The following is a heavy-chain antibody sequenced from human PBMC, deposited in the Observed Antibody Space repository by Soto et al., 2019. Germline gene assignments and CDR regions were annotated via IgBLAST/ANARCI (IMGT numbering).Heavy chain of an antibody. CDR1: GFTFDDYA. J-gene: IGHJ4*02. CDR3: AKSQSPMVRGVIEAFDY. D-gene: IGHD3-10*01. V-gene: IGHV3-20*04. Sequence: EVQLVESGGGVVRPGGSLRLSCVASGFTFDDYAMSWVRQVPGKGLEWVSGINWNGGITHYGDSVKGRFTISRDNARNSRYLQMTSLRAEDTAFYYCAKSQSPMVRGVIEAFDYWGQGTLVTVSS. CDR2: INWNGGIT.